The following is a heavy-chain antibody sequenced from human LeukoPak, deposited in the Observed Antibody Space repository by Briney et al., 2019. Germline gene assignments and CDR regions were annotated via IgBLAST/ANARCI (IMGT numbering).Heavy chain of an antibody. V-gene: IGHV4-30-4*08. Sequence: PSQTLSLTCTVSGGSISSGGYYWSWIRQPPGKGLEWIGYIYYSGSTYYNPSLKSRVTISVDTSKNQFSLKLSSVTAADTAVYYCAREEMATGLDYWGQGTLVTVSS. CDR3: AREEMATGLDY. CDR1: GGSISSGGYY. J-gene: IGHJ4*02. CDR2: IYYSGST. D-gene: IGHD5-24*01.